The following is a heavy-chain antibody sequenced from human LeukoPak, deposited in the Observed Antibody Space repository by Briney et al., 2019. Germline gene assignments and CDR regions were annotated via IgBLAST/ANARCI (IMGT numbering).Heavy chain of an antibody. CDR1: GYTFTSYA. V-gene: IGHV1-3*01. CDR3: ATPRSSGWYDY. D-gene: IGHD6-19*01. CDR2: INAGNGNT. Sequence: ASVKVSCTASGYTFTSYAMHWVRQAPGQRLEWMGWINAGNGNTKYSQKFQGRVTITRDTSASTAYMELSSLRSEDTAVYYCATPRSSGWYDYWGQGTLVTVSS. J-gene: IGHJ4*02.